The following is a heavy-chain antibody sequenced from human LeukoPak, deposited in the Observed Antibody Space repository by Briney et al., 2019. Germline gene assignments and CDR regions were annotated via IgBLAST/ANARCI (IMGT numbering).Heavy chain of an antibody. V-gene: IGHV3-23*01. Sequence: GGSLRLSCAASGFTFSTYAMTWVRQAPGKGLEWVSGISASGGSTYYADSVKGRFTISRDNSKNTLYLQMSSLRAEDTAVYYCAKAVTNYTNSGLGYGGQGTLVTVSS. CDR3: AKAVTNYTNSGLGY. CDR1: GFTFSTYA. J-gene: IGHJ4*02. CDR2: ISASGGST. D-gene: IGHD2-8*01.